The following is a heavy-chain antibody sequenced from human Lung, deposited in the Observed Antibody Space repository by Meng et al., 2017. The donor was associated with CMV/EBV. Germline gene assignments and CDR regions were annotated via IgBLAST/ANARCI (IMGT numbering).Heavy chain of an antibody. V-gene: IGHV4-39*01. Sequence: SETXSLXXTVSGDSISSSSHYWGWIRQPPGKGLEWIGSIYYNGNTYYNPSLTSRASISVDTSKNQFSLNLSSVTAADTAVYYCARHLSPYYDSSGYYFDSWGQGTXVTVSS. CDR3: ARHLSPYYDSSGYYFDS. J-gene: IGHJ4*02. CDR1: GDSISSSSHY. CDR2: IYYNGNT. D-gene: IGHD3-22*01.